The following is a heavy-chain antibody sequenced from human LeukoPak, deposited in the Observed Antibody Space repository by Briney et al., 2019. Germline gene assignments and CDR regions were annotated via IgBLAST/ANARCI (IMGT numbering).Heavy chain of an antibody. CDR1: GYSFTDYY. V-gene: IGHV1-2*02. D-gene: IGHD6-6*01. Sequence: GASVTVSCKASGYSFTDYYIHWVRQAPGQGLEWMGWINPSSGGTRYAQNFQGRVTMTSDSSITAAYMDLSRLRSDDTAVYFGARDPSARLPDHWGQGTLVTVSS. J-gene: IGHJ5*02. CDR3: ARDPSARLPDH. CDR2: INPSSGGT.